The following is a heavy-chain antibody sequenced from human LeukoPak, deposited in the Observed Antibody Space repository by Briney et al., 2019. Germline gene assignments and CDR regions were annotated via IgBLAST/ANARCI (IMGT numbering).Heavy chain of an antibody. J-gene: IGHJ4*02. CDR2: ISYDGSNK. CDR1: RFTFSTYA. Sequence: PGGSLRLSCAASRFTFSTYAMHWVRQAPGKGLEWVAVISYDGSNKYYADSVKGRFTISRDNSKNTLYLQMNSLRAEDTAVYYCSEPDFDYWGQGTLVTVSS. CDR3: SEPDFDY. V-gene: IGHV3-30*03.